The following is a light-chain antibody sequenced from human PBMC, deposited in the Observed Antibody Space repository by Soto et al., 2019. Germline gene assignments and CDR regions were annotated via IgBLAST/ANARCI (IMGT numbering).Light chain of an antibody. V-gene: IGLV1-47*01. Sequence: QSVLTQPPSASGTPGQRVTISCSESSSSIGSNYIYWYQQLPGTAPKLLIYRDSQRPSGVPDRFSGSESGTSASLAISGLRSEDEADYYCAAWDDSLRGWVFGGGTKVTVL. CDR1: SSSIGSNY. CDR3: AAWDDSLRGWV. J-gene: IGLJ3*02. CDR2: RDS.